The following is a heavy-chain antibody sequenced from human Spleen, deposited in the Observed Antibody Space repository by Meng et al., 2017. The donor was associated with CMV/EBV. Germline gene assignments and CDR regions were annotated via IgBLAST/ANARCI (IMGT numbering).Heavy chain of an antibody. CDR2: IYSGGST. CDR3: ARWARGFSYFDY. J-gene: IGHJ4*02. Sequence: GGSLRLSCAASGFTVSSNYISWVRQAPGKGLGWVSVIYSGGSTYYADSVKGRFTISRDNSKTTLYLQMNSLRAEDTAVYYCARWARGFSYFDYWGQGTLVTVSS. V-gene: IGHV3-53*01. CDR1: GFTVSSNY. D-gene: IGHD6-6*01.